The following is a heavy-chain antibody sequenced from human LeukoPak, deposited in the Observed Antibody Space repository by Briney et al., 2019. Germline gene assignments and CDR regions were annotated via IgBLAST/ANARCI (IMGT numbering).Heavy chain of an antibody. D-gene: IGHD2-21*02. CDR1: GFTFSTYW. CDR2: IKHDGSEK. Sequence: GGSLRLSCAASGFTFSTYWMSWVRQAPGKGLEWVATIKHDGSEKYYVDSVKGRFTISRDNAKNSLYLQMNSLRAEDTAVYYCARQMAYCGGDCYSRLFDYWGQGTLVTVSS. J-gene: IGHJ4*02. CDR3: ARQMAYCGGDCYSRLFDY. V-gene: IGHV3-7*01.